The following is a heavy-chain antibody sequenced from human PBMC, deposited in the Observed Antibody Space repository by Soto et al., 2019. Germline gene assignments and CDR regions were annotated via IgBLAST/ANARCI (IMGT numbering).Heavy chain of an antibody. V-gene: IGHV3-33*01. CDR1: GFTFSSYG. CDR3: ARSGEWLRLGWFDP. Sequence: QVQLVESGGGVVQPGRSLRLSCAASGFTFSSYGMHWVRQAPSKGLEWVAVIWYDGSNKYYADSVKGRFTISRDNSKNTLYLQMNSLRAEDTAVYYCARSGEWLRLGWFDPWGQGTLVTVSS. CDR2: IWYDGSNK. D-gene: IGHD6-19*01. J-gene: IGHJ5*02.